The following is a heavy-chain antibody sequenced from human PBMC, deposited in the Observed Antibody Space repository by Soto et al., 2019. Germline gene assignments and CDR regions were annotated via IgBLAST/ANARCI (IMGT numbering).Heavy chain of an antibody. CDR3: VSDRGYGHASVPYS. CDR2: ISYDGGLQ. Sequence: QAHLVESGGGVVQPGRSLRLSCAASGFKFTSYGMHWVRQAPGTRLEWVAVISYDGGLQHYADSVKGRFTISRDNSKNMVLLQMNSLRAEDTAVYYCVSDRGYGHASVPYSWGQGTLVSVSS. V-gene: IGHV3-30*03. D-gene: IGHD5-18*01. CDR1: GFKFTSYG. J-gene: IGHJ4*02.